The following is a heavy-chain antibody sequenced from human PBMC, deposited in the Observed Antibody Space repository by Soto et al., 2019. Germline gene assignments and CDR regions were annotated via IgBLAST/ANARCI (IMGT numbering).Heavy chain of an antibody. CDR1: GDSVSSNSAG. V-gene: IGHV6-1*01. CDR3: ARGSWDDVSGHYYMDV. Sequence: PSQTLSLTCDISGDSVSSNSAGWNWIRQTPSRGLEWLGRTYYRSKWYNNYAVSVKRRVSVNPDTAKNQFSLQLDSVTPEDTAVYYCARGSWDDVSGHYYMDVWGKGTTVTVSS. J-gene: IGHJ6*03. CDR2: TYYRSKWYN. D-gene: IGHD1-1*01.